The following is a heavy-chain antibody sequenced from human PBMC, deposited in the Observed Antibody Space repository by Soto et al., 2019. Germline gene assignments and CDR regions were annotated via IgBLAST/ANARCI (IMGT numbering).Heavy chain of an antibody. CDR3: ARNDQIAYYDGMDV. CDR2: INSDGSTT. D-gene: IGHD2-21*01. Sequence: EVQLVESGGGLVQPGGSLRLSCADSGFTLSDYWMNWVRQAPGKGLVWVSRINSDGSTTNYADSVEGRFTVSRDNAKNTLYLQMNSLRAEDTAVYYCARNDQIAYYDGMDVWGQGTTVTVSS. J-gene: IGHJ6*02. CDR1: GFTLSDYW. V-gene: IGHV3-74*01.